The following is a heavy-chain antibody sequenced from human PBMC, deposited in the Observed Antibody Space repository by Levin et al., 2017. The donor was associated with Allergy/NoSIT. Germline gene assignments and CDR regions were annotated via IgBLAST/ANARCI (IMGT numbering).Heavy chain of an antibody. CDR1: GSSFSNYW. Sequence: GGSLRLSCEGSGSSFSNYWIGWVRQMPGKGLEWMGIIYPSDSDTRYSPSFQGQVTISADKSINTAYLQWSSLKASDTALYYCARPARAALRNEAFDIWGQGTMVTVSS. CDR3: ARPARAALRNEAFDI. CDR2: IYPSDSDT. D-gene: IGHD6-6*01. V-gene: IGHV5-51*01. J-gene: IGHJ3*02.